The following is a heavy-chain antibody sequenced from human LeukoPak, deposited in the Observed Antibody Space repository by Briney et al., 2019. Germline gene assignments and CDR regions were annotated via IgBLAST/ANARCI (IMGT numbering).Heavy chain of an antibody. CDR3: AKVPSSGWYALGY. V-gene: IGHV3-23*01. CDR2: ISGSGGST. Sequence: PGGSLRLSCAASGFTFSSYAMSWVRQAPGKGLEWVSAISGSGGSTYYADSVKGRFTISRDNSKNTLYLQMNSLRAEDTAVHYCAKVPSSGWYALGYWGQGTLVTVSS. J-gene: IGHJ4*02. CDR1: GFTFSSYA. D-gene: IGHD6-19*01.